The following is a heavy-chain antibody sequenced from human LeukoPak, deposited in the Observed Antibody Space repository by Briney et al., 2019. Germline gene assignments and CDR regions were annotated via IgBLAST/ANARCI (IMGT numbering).Heavy chain of an antibody. Sequence: GGSLRLSCAASGFTFSSYAMNWVRHAPGKGLEWVSGISGRGDSTPYADSVKGRFTISRDNSKNSLYLQMNSLRAEDTAVYYCASQDDYYDSSGYYPVDYWGQGTLVTVSS. CDR3: ASQDDYYDSSGYYPVDY. CDR2: ISGRGDST. CDR1: GFTFSSYA. D-gene: IGHD3-22*01. J-gene: IGHJ4*02. V-gene: IGHV3-23*01.